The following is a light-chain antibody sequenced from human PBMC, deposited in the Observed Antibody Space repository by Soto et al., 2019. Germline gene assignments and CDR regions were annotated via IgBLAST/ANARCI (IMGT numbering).Light chain of an antibody. Sequence: EVVLTQSPGTLSLSPGERATLSCRASQSVDSSTLAWYQQKPGQAPRLLISGASKRATGTPDRFSGSGSGTDFTLPISRLEPEDFAVYYCQHFDDSLTFGGGTKVEIK. CDR1: QSVDSST. J-gene: IGKJ4*01. V-gene: IGKV3-20*01. CDR2: GAS. CDR3: QHFDDSLT.